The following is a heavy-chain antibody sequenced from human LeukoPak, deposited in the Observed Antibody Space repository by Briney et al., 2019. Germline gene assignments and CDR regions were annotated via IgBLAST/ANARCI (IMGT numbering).Heavy chain of an antibody. CDR2: ISYDGSNK. J-gene: IGHJ4*02. CDR1: GFIFSNYG. Sequence: PGGSLRLSCAASGFIFSNYGMHWVRQAPGKGLEWVAVISYDGSNKYYAESVKGRFTISRDNSQNTLYLQMNSLRAEDTAVYYCAKDWVGPSTFDYWGQGTLVTVSS. V-gene: IGHV3-30*18. D-gene: IGHD1-26*01. CDR3: AKDWVGPSTFDY.